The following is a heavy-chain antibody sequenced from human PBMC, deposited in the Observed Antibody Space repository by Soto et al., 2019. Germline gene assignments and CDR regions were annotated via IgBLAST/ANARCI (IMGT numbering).Heavy chain of an antibody. V-gene: IGHV3-21*01. CDR2: ISSSSSYI. CDR3: ARDWSSGDYSPYY. J-gene: IGHJ4*02. D-gene: IGHD4-17*01. Sequence: GGSLRLSCAASGFTFSSYSMNWVRQAPGKGLEWVSSISSSSSYIYYADSVKGRFTISRDNAKNSLYLQMNSLRAEDTAVYYCARDWSSGDYSPYYWGQGTLVTVSS. CDR1: GFTFSSYS.